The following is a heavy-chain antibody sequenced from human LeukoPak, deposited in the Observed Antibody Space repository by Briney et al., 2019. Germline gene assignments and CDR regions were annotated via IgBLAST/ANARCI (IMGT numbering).Heavy chain of an antibody. Sequence: GESLKISCKGSGYSFTSYWIAWVRQMPGKGLEWMGIIYPGDSDTRYSPSFQGQVTISADKSITTAYLQWSSLKASDTAMYYCARQRDCTNGICYKIDYWGQGTLVTVSS. V-gene: IGHV5-51*01. CDR2: IYPGDSDT. CDR3: ARQRDCTNGICYKIDY. D-gene: IGHD2-8*01. J-gene: IGHJ4*02. CDR1: GYSFTSYW.